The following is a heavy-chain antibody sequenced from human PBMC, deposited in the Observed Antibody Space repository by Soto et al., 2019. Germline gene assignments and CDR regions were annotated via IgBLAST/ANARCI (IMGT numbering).Heavy chain of an antibody. J-gene: IGHJ6*02. CDR3: AKDLGYDFWSGYYGGKVTPPRYGKDV. CDR1: GFTFSSYG. V-gene: IGHV3-30*18. D-gene: IGHD3-3*01. CDR2: ISYDGSNK. Sequence: PGGSLRLSCAASGFTFSSYGMHWVRQAPGKGLEWVAVISYDGSNKYYADSVKGRFTISRDNSKNTLYLQMNSLRAEDTAVYYCAKDLGYDFWSGYYGGKVTPPRYGKDVWGQGTTVTVSS.